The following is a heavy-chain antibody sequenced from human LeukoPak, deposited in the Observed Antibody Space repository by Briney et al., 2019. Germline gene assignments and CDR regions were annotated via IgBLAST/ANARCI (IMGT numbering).Heavy chain of an antibody. CDR2: ISWNSGSI. CDR1: GFTFDDYA. V-gene: IGHV3-9*01. J-gene: IGHJ4*02. D-gene: IGHD3-22*01. CDR3: AKETYYYDSSGLLGHGFDY. Sequence: PGRSLRLSCAASGFTFDDYAMHWVRQAPGKGLEWVSGISWNSGSIGYADSVKGRFTISRDNAKNSLYLQMNSLRAEDTALYYCAKETYYYDSSGLLGHGFDYWGQGTLVTVSS.